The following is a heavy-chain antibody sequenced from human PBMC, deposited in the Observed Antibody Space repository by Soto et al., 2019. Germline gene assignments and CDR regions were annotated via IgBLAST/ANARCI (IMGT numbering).Heavy chain of an antibody. CDR2: ISSSSSTI. J-gene: IGHJ4*02. CDR1: GFTFNSYS. Sequence: GGSLRLSCAASGFTFNSYSMNWVRQAPGKGLEWVSCISSSSSTIYYADSVKGRFTISRDNAKNSLYLQMNSLRAEDTAVYYCARNRKRITIFGVVIVFDYWGQGTLVTVSS. D-gene: IGHD3-3*01. V-gene: IGHV3-48*01. CDR3: ARNRKRITIFGVVIVFDY.